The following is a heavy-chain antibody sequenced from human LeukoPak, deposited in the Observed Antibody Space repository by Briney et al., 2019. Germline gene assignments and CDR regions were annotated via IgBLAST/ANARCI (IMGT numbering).Heavy chain of an antibody. CDR3: ARRLTAEV. CDR1: GYIFTNYW. D-gene: IGHD7-27*01. J-gene: IGHJ4*02. V-gene: IGHV5-51*01. CDR2: IYPGDSDT. Sequence: NPGESLKISCKAPGYIFTNYWIGWVRQLPGEGLEWMGIIYPGDSDTRYSPSFQGQVTISADNSINTAYLQWSSLKASDTAIYYCARRLTAEVWGQGTLVTVSS.